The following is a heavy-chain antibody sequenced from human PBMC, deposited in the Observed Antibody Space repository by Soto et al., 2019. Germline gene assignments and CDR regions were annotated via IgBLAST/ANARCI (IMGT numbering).Heavy chain of an antibody. CDR3: AKDHTRSGYYF. J-gene: IGHJ4*02. D-gene: IGHD3-22*01. CDR2: ISGSGGST. CDR1: GFTFSSYA. V-gene: IGHV3-23*01. Sequence: GGSLRLSCAASGFTFSSYAMSWVRQAPGKGLEWVSAISGSGGSTYYADSVKGRFTISRDNSKNTLYLQMNSLRAEDTAVYYGAKDHTRSGYYFGGQGTLVTVSS.